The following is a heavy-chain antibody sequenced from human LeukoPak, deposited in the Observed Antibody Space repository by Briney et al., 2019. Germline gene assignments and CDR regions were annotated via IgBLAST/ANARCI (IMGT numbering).Heavy chain of an antibody. CDR3: AKDPTLLGAFDY. J-gene: IGHJ4*02. CDR2: ISGSGGST. D-gene: IGHD7-27*01. V-gene: IGHV3-23*01. Sequence: GGSLRLSCAASGFTFSSYAMSWVRQAPGKGLEWVSAISGSGGSTYYADSVKGRFTISRDNSKNTLYLQMNSLRAEDTAVYHCAKDPTLLGAFDYWGQGTLVTVSS. CDR1: GFTFSSYA.